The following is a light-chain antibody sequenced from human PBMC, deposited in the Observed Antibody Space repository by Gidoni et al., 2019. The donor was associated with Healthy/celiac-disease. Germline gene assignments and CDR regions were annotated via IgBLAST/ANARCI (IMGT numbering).Light chain of an antibody. CDR2: EAS. CDR1: QSVSSY. V-gene: IGKV3-11*01. Sequence: EIVLTQSPATLSLSPGERATLSCRASQSVSSYLAWYQQKPVQAPRLLIYEASNRATGIPARFSGSGSGTDFTLTISSLEPEDFAVYYCQQRSNWPPFTFXPXTKVDIK. CDR3: QQRSNWPPFT. J-gene: IGKJ3*01.